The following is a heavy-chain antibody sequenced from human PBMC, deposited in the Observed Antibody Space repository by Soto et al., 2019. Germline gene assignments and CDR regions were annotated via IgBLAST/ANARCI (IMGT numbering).Heavy chain of an antibody. CDR3: ASDLPAAILRSYYYYGMDV. CDR1: GYTFTSYA. J-gene: IGHJ6*02. CDR2: INAGNGNT. D-gene: IGHD2-2*02. Sequence: ASVKVSFKASGYTFTSYAMHWVRQAPGQRLEWMGWINAGNGNTKYSQKFQGRVTITRDTSASTAYMELSSLRSEDTAVYYCASDLPAAILRSYYYYGMDVWGQGTTVTVSS. V-gene: IGHV1-3*01.